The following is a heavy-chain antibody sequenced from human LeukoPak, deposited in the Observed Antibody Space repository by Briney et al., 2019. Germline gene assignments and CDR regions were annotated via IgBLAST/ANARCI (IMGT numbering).Heavy chain of an antibody. D-gene: IGHD3-3*01. CDR1: GGSFSGYY. CDR3: ARGDFWSGYYGPNFDY. V-gene: IGHV4-34*01. CDR2: INHSGST. Sequence: PSGTLSLTCAVYGGSFSGYYWSWIRQPPGKGLEWIGGINHSGSTNYNPSLKSRVTISVDASKNQFSLKLSSVTAADTAVYYCARGDFWSGYYGPNFDYWGQGTLVTVSS. J-gene: IGHJ4*02.